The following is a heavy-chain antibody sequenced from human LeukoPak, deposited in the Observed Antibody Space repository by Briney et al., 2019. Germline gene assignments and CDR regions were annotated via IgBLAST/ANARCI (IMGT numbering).Heavy chain of an antibody. CDR3: AGGRGDGELSRVAGAFDI. V-gene: IGHV4-38-2*01. D-gene: IGHD3-10*01. CDR1: GYSISSGYY. CDR2: IYHSGST. Sequence: PSETLSLTCAVSGYSISSGYYWGWIRQPPGKGLEWIGSIYHSGSTYYNPSLKSRVTISVDTSKNQFSLKLSSVTAADTAVYYCAGGRGDGELSRVAGAFDIWGQGTTVTVSS. J-gene: IGHJ3*02.